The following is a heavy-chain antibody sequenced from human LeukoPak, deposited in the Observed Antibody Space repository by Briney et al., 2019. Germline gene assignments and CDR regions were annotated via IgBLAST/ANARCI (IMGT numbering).Heavy chain of an antibody. J-gene: IGHJ4*02. V-gene: IGHV3-30*03. Sequence: GRSLRLPCAASAFNFNTYQMHWVCQAPGKGLEWVAVMSEDGRNGYYLDSVKGRFTISRENSKKMLYLQMNSLRVDDTAVYYCVGVDFHYWGQGTLVTVSS. D-gene: IGHD3-16*01. CDR2: MSEDGRNG. CDR3: VGVDFHY. CDR1: AFNFNTYQ.